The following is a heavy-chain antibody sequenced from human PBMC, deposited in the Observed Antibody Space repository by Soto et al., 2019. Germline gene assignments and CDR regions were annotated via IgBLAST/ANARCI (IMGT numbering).Heavy chain of an antibody. V-gene: IGHV3-23*01. CDR2: ISGSGGST. Sequence: PGGSLRLSCAASGFTFSSYAMTWVRQAPGKGLEWVSVISGSGGSTYFADSVKGRFTISRDNSKNTLYLQMNSLRAEDTAVYYCANHLFATDPWYFDYWGQGTLVTVSS. D-gene: IGHD4-17*01. CDR1: GFTFSSYA. CDR3: ANHLFATDPWYFDY. J-gene: IGHJ4*02.